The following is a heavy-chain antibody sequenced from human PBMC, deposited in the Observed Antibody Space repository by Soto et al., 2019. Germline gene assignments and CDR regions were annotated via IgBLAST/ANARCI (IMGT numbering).Heavy chain of an antibody. Sequence: GGSLRLSCTASGLTFRSYSMNWVRQAPGKGLEWVAVISYDGSNKYYADSVKGRLTISRDNSKNTLYLQMSTLRPDDTAVYYCAKEFSSGYYYVFDYWGQGTLVTVSS. D-gene: IGHD3-22*01. CDR2: ISYDGSNK. V-gene: IGHV3-30*18. CDR1: GLTFRSYS. J-gene: IGHJ4*02. CDR3: AKEFSSGYYYVFDY.